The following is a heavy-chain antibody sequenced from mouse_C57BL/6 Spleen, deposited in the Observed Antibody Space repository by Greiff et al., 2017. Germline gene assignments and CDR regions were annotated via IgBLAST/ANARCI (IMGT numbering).Heavy chain of an antibody. V-gene: IGHV1-82*01. CDR1: GYAFSSSW. Sequence: QVQLQQSGPELVKPGASVKISCKASGYAFSSSWMNWVKQRPGKGLGWIGRIYPGDGDTNYNGKFKGKATLTADTSSSTAYMQLRSLTSEDSAVCFGARGGEDYDAGMDYWGQGASVTVSS. J-gene: IGHJ4*01. CDR3: ARGGEDYDAGMDY. CDR2: IYPGDGDT. D-gene: IGHD2-4*01.